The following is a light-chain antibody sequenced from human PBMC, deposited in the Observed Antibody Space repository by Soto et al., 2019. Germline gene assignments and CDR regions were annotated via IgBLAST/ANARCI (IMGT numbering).Light chain of an antibody. CDR1: SSDIGGYNF. J-gene: IGLJ2*01. CDR2: EVT. V-gene: IGLV2-8*01. Sequence: QSALTQPPSASGSPGQSVTISCTGTSSDIGGYNFVSWYQQHPGKAPKLMIYEVTNRPSGIPDRFSGSKSGNTASLTVSGIQAEDEAAYYRSSYSGTDVPVVFGGGTKLTVL. CDR3: SSYSGTDVPVV.